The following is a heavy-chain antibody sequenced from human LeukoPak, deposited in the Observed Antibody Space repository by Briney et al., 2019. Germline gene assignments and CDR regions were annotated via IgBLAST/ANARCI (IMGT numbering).Heavy chain of an antibody. J-gene: IGHJ4*02. CDR1: EFTFSNYV. CDR3: AKDGRSSSSWYYYY. CDR2: ISGSGGKT. Sequence: GGSLRLSCVASEFTFSNYVMSWVRQAPGMGLEWVSVISGSGGKTNYADSVKGRFTISRDNSKNTLYLQMNSLRAEDTAVYYCAKDGRSSSSWYYYYWGQGTLVTVSS. V-gene: IGHV3-23*01. D-gene: IGHD6-13*01.